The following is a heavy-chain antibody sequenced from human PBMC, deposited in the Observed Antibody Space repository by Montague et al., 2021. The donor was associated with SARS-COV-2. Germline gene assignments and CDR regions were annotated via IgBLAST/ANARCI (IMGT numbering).Heavy chain of an antibody. D-gene: IGHD4-17*01. CDR2: VYYSGYT. V-gene: IGHV4-39*01. J-gene: IGHJ4*02. CDR1: GDSVSSSDHY. CDR3: ARRRLREDYFDF. Sequence: SETLSLTCTVSGDSVSSSDHYWGWIRQPPGEGLEWLGIVYYSGYTYYSPSVKGRVTISIDASKNQFSLKLNSLTATDTAIYHCARRRLREDYFDFWGQGTLLTVSS.